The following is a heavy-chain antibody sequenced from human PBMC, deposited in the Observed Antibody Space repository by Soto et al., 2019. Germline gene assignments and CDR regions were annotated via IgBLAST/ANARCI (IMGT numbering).Heavy chain of an antibody. Sequence: GGSLRLSCAASGFTVSSNYMSWVRQAPGKGLEWVSVIYSGGSTYYADSVKGRFTISRHNSKNTLYLQMNSLRAEDTAVYYCARSPRGLRNWYFDLWGRGTLVTVSS. J-gene: IGHJ2*01. V-gene: IGHV3-53*04. CDR1: GFTVSSNY. CDR2: IYSGGST. D-gene: IGHD3-16*01. CDR3: ARSPRGLRNWYFDL.